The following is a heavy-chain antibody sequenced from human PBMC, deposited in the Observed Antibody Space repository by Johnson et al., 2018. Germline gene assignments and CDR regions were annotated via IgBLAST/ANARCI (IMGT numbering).Heavy chain of an antibody. V-gene: IGHV2-5*01. CDR2: IFWNDDE. CDR1: GFSLNTSGVG. J-gene: IGHJ4*02. CDR3: AHRPTGVASGYFDY. Sequence: QVTLKESGPTLVKPTQTLTLTCTFSGFSLNTSGVGVGWIRQPPGKPLEWLALIFWNDDERYNPSLKTRVSITKGASTNEVVLTMTNVDPVDTATYFCAHRPTGVASGYFDYWGQGTLVTVSS. D-gene: IGHD3-3*01.